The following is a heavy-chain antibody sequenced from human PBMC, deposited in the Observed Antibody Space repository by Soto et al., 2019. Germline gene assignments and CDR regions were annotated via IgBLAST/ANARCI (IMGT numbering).Heavy chain of an antibody. CDR1: GGSVSSGDYY. Sequence: SETLSLTCSVSGGSVSSGDYYWSWIRQSPGKGLEWIGHIYYSGSTNYNPSLRSRVTISVDTSKDVFSLKLSSVTAADTAVYYCARIPVDTAMIYWLDPWGQGTLVTVSS. CDR3: ARIPVDTAMIYWLDP. V-gene: IGHV4-61*08. CDR2: IYYSGST. D-gene: IGHD5-18*01. J-gene: IGHJ5*02.